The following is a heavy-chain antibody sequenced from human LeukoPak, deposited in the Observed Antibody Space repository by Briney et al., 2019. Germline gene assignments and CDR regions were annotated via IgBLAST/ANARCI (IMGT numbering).Heavy chain of an antibody. CDR1: GYTFTGFY. CDR2: INPNSGGT. V-gene: IGHV1-2*02. D-gene: IGHD3-22*01. CDR3: ATADDYYDSSGIRAWFDP. Sequence: ASVKVSCKASGYTFTGFYMHWVRQAPGQGLEWMGWINPNSGGTNYAQTFQGRVTMTRDTSINPAHMELSSLRSEDTAVYYCATADDYYDSSGIRAWFDPWGQGTLVTVSS. J-gene: IGHJ5*02.